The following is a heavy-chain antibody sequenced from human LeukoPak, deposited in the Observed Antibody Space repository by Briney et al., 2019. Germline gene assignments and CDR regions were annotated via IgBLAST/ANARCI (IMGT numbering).Heavy chain of an antibody. Sequence: GGSLRLSCAASGFTFSSYAMSWVRQAPGKGLEWVSAISGSGGSTYYADSVKGRFTISRDNSKNTLYLQMNSPRAEDTAVYYCATGLWELRSVVYWGQGTLVTVSS. D-gene: IGHD1-26*01. CDR2: ISGSGGST. CDR1: GFTFSSYA. V-gene: IGHV3-23*01. J-gene: IGHJ4*02. CDR3: ATGLWELRSVVY.